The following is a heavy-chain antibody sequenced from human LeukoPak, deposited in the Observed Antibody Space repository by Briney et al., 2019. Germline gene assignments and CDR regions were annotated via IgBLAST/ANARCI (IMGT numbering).Heavy chain of an antibody. J-gene: IGHJ4*02. CDR1: GFTFSNAW. CDR3: TTAYCGGDCPFDY. D-gene: IGHD2-21*02. CDR2: IKSKTDGGTT. Sequence: GGSPRLSCAASGFTFSNAWMSRVRQAPGKGLEWVGRIKSKTDGGTTDYAAPVKGRFTISRDDSKNTLYLQMNSLKTEDTAVYYCTTAYCGGDCPFDYWGQGTLVTVSS. V-gene: IGHV3-15*01.